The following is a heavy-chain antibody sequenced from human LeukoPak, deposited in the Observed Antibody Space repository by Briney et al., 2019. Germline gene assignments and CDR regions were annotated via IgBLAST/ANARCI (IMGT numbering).Heavy chain of an antibody. Sequence: ASVKVSCKASGYTFTSYGISWVRQAPGQELEWMGWISAYNGNTNYAQKLQGRVTMTTDTSTSTAYMELRSLRSDDTAVYYCARDSGITMVRGVIVATNYFDYWGQGTLVTVSS. CDR2: ISAYNGNT. V-gene: IGHV1-18*01. CDR1: GYTFTSYG. D-gene: IGHD3-10*01. J-gene: IGHJ4*02. CDR3: ARDSGITMVRGVIVATNYFDY.